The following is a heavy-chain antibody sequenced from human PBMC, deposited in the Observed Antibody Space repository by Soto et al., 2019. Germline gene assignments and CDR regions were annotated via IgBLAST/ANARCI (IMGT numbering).Heavy chain of an antibody. CDR2: INPNSGGT. V-gene: IGHV1-2*04. Sequence: GASVKVSCKASGYTFTGYYMHWVRQAPGQGLEWMGWINPNSGGTNYAQKFQGWVTMTRDTSISTAYMELSRLRSDDTAVYYCARDRLLSIGYYYYGMDVWGQGTTVTVSS. CDR1: GYTFTGYY. D-gene: IGHD2-15*01. CDR3: ARDRLLSIGYYYYGMDV. J-gene: IGHJ6*02.